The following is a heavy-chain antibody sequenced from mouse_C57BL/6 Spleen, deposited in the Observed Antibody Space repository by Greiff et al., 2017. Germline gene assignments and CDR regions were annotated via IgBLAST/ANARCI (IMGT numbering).Heavy chain of an antibody. CDR2: IWSGGST. CDR1: GFSLTSYG. Sequence: VKLVESGPGLVQPSQSLSITCTVSGFSLTSYGVHWVRQSPGKGLEWLGVIWSGGSTDYNAAFISRLSISKDNSKSQVFFKMNSLQADDTAIYYCARETTVAYWYFDVWGTGTTVTVSS. D-gene: IGHD1-1*01. CDR3: ARETTVAYWYFDV. J-gene: IGHJ1*03. V-gene: IGHV2-2*01.